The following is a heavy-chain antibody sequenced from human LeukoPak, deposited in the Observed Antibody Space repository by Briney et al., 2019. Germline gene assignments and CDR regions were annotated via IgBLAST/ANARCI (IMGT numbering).Heavy chain of an antibody. J-gene: IGHJ3*02. CDR2: ISSSGST. V-gene: IGHV4-34*01. D-gene: IGHD3-22*01. CDR1: GGSFSGYY. CDR3: ARGPYSYDSSGAFDI. Sequence: KPSETLSLTCAVYGGSFSGYYWSWIRQPPGKGLEWIGRISSSGSTNYNPSLKSRVTISVDTSKNQFSLKLSSVTAADTAVYFCARGPYSYDSSGAFDIWGQGTMVTVSS.